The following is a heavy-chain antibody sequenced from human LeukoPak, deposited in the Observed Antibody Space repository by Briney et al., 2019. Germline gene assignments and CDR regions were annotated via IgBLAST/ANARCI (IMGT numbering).Heavy chain of an antibody. V-gene: IGHV3-33*01. J-gene: IGHJ4*02. Sequence: PGRSLRLSCAASGFTFSSYGMHWVRQAPGKGLEWVAVIWYDGSNKYYADSVKGRFTISRDNSKNTLYLQMNSLRAADTAVYICAGGGTSLHYWGQGTLVTVSS. CDR1: GFTFSSYG. CDR2: IWYDGSNK. CDR3: AGGGTSLHY. D-gene: IGHD3-16*01.